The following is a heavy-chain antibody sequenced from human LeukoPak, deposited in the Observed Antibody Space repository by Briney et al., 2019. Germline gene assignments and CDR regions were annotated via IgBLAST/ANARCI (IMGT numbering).Heavy chain of an antibody. Sequence: GGSLRLSCTASGFTFSDYGMLWVRQAPGKGLEWVAVIWRDGINQYYVDSVKGRFTISRDNSKNTLFLEMNSLRAEDTAVYYCARDLDALYYFDYWGQGTLVTVSS. D-gene: IGHD1-1*01. CDR2: IWRDGINQ. CDR1: GFTFSDYG. CDR3: ARDLDALYYFDY. J-gene: IGHJ4*02. V-gene: IGHV3-33*01.